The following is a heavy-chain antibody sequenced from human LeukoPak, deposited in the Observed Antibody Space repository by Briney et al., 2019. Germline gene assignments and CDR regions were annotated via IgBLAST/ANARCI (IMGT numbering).Heavy chain of an antibody. CDR3: AREPPESYYFDY. D-gene: IGHD2/OR15-2a*01. CDR1: GYIFSNHY. J-gene: IGHJ4*02. CDR2: TRPSSGRA. Sequence: ASVKVSCKTSGYIFSNHYIHWVRQAPGQGPEWMGITRPSSGRADYTQKFQGRVTMTRDMSTTTVYMELTTLGSDDTAVYFCAREPPESYYFDYWGQGTLVTVSS. V-gene: IGHV1-46*01.